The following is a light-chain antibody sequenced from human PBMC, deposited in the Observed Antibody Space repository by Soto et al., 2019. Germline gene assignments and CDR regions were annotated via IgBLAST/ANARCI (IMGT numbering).Light chain of an antibody. Sequence: QSVLTQPPSASVTAGQRVTISCSGSTSNIGSNTVNWYQQLPGTAPRTLIYSNNQRPSGVPDRFSGSKSGTSGSLAISGLLSEDEADYCCAAWDDGLNGYVFGTGTKVTVL. CDR3: AAWDDGLNGYV. CDR2: SNN. J-gene: IGLJ1*01. V-gene: IGLV1-44*01. CDR1: TSNIGSNT.